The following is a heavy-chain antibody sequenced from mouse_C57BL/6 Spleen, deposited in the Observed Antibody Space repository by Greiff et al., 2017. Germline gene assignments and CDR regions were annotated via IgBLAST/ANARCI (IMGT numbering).Heavy chain of an antibody. V-gene: IGHV1-64*01. CDR3: SRDYYGSSYERAMDY. CDR2: IHPNSGST. J-gene: IGHJ4*01. D-gene: IGHD1-1*01. CDR1: GYTFTSYW. Sequence: QVQLQQSGAELVKPGASVKLSCKASGYTFTSYWMHWVKQRPGQGLEWIGMIHPNSGSTNYNEKFKSKATLTVDKSSSTAYMQLSSLTSEDSAVYYYSRDYYGSSYERAMDYWGQGTSVTVSS.